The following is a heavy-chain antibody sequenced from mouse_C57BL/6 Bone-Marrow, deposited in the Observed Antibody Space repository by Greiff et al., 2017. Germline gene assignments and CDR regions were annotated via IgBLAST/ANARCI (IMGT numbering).Heavy chain of an antibody. CDR1: GYTFTGYW. Sequence: QVQLQQSGAELMKPGASVKLSCKATGYTFTGYWIEWVKQRPGHGLEWIGEILPGSGSTNYNEKFKGKATFTTDTSSNTADMQLSSLKTEDSAIYSGERRGYGSSSGYFDVWGTGTTVTVSS. D-gene: IGHD1-1*01. J-gene: IGHJ1*03. CDR2: ILPGSGST. CDR3: ERRGYGSSSGYFDV. V-gene: IGHV1-9*01.